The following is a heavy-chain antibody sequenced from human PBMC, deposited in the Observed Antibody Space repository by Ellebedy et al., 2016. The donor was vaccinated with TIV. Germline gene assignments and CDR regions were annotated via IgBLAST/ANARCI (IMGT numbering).Heavy chain of an antibody. CDR2: MYSGGNT. Sequence: PGGSLTLSCAASGFSVTSNYMNWVRQAPGKGLEWVSVMYSGGNTYYADSVKGRFTISRDTSKNTLYLQMNSLRAEDTAVDYCSGYISNPPKGDLWGQGTLVTVSS. CDR1: GFSVTSNY. D-gene: IGHD5-12*01. CDR3: SGYISNPPKGDL. J-gene: IGHJ5*02. V-gene: IGHV3-53*01.